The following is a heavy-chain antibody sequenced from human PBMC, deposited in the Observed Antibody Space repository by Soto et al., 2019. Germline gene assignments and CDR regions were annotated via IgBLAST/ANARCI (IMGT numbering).Heavy chain of an antibody. J-gene: IGHJ4*02. CDR2: IYYSGRT. CDR3: ARFAKEENPKVGSWYYFDF. Sequence: GGYFWGWIRQHPGKGLEWIGHIYYSGRTYSNPSLKSRLLIAVDTSKNQISLMLTSVTAADTAVYYCARFAKEENPKVGSWYYFDFWGQGILVTVSS. V-gene: IGHV4-31*02. D-gene: IGHD6-13*01. CDR1: GGYF.